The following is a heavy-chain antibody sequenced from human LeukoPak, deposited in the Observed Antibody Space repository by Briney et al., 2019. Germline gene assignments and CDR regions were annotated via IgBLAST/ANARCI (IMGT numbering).Heavy chain of an antibody. CDR1: GFTFDDYA. V-gene: IGHV3-43D*03. J-gene: IGHJ4*02. D-gene: IGHD6-19*01. CDR2: TSWDGSST. Sequence: PGGSLRLSYAASGFTFDDYAMHWVRQAPGKGLEWVSLTSWDGSSTYYADSVKGRFTISRDNSKNSLYLQMNSLRAEDTALYYCAKDYDGTYSSGWGIDYWGQGTLVTVSS. CDR3: AKDYDGTYSSGWGIDY.